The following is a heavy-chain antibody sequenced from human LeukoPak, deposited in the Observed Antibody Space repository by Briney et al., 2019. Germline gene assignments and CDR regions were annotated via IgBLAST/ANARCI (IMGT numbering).Heavy chain of an antibody. D-gene: IGHD6-19*01. CDR2: IYYSGST. CDR3: ARDLPGQWLVRGAFDI. J-gene: IGHJ3*02. Sequence: SETLSLTCTVSGGSISSSSYYWGWIRQPPGTGLEWLGIIYYSGSTYYNPSLKSRVTISVDTSKNQFSLKLSPVTAADTAVYYCARDLPGQWLVRGAFDIWGQGTMVTVSS. V-gene: IGHV4-39*07. CDR1: GGSISSSSYY.